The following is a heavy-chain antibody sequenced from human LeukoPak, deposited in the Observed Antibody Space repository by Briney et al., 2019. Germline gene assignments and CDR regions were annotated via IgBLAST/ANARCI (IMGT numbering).Heavy chain of an antibody. CDR2: IYASGST. CDR1: GDSISSYD. CDR3: AREGTAGTNLNWFDP. Sequence: SETLSLTCTVSGDSISSYDWSWIRQPAGKGLEWIGRIYASGSTSHNPSFKSRVTMSVDTSKNQFSLKLSSVTAADTAVYYCAREGTAGTNLNWFDPWGQGTLVTVSS. D-gene: IGHD1-1*01. J-gene: IGHJ5*02. V-gene: IGHV4-4*07.